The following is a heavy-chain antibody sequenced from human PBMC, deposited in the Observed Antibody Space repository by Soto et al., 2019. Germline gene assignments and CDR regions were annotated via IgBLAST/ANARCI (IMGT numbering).Heavy chain of an antibody. CDR3: ARGRIQLWPDYFYYGMDV. CDR2: INHSGST. D-gene: IGHD5-18*01. J-gene: IGHJ6*02. V-gene: IGHV4-34*01. Sequence: QVQLQQWGAGLLKPSETLSLTCAVYGGSFSGYYWSWIRQPPGKGLEWIGEINHSGSTNYNPSLKSRVTISVDTSKNQFSLKLSSVTAADTAVYYCARGRIQLWPDYFYYGMDVWGQGTTVTVSS. CDR1: GGSFSGYY.